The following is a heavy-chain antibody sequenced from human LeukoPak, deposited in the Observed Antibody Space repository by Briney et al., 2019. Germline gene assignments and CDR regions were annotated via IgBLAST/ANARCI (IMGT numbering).Heavy chain of an antibody. J-gene: IGHJ5*02. D-gene: IGHD3-3*01. CDR2: INPNSGGT. CDR3: ARDSRTIFGVVISWFDP. V-gene: IGHV1-2*06. Sequence: GASVKVSCKASGYTFTGYYMHWVRQAPGQGLEWMGRINPNSGGTNYAQKFQGRVTMTRDTSISTAYMELSRLRSDDTAVYYCARDSRTIFGVVISWFDPWGQGTLVTVSS. CDR1: GYTFTGYY.